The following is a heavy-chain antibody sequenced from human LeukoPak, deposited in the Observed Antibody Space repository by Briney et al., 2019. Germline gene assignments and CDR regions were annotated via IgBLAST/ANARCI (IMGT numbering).Heavy chain of an antibody. CDR3: ARDRVTTGYYYYGMDV. V-gene: IGHV7-4-1*02. CDR1: GYTFTSYA. Sequence: ASVKVSCKASGYTFTSYAMNWVRQAPGQGLERMGWINTNTGNPTYAQGFTGRFVFSLDTSVSTAYLQISSLKAEDTAVYYCARDRVTTGYYYYGMDVWGQGTTVTVSS. D-gene: IGHD4-17*01. CDR2: INTNTGNP. J-gene: IGHJ6*02.